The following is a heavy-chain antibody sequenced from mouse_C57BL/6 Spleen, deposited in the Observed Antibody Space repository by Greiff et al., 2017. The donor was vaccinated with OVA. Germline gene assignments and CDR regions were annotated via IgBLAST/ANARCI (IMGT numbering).Heavy chain of an antibody. Sequence: EVHLVESEGGLVQPGSSMKLSCTASGFTFSDYYMAWVRQVPEKGLEWVANINYDGSSTYYLDSLKSRFIISRDNAKNILYLQMSSLKSEDTATYYCARALFYGSSYVWYFDVWGTGTTVTVSS. CDR1: GFTFSDYY. CDR3: ARALFYGSSYVWYFDV. CDR2: INYDGSST. D-gene: IGHD1-1*01. J-gene: IGHJ1*03. V-gene: IGHV5-16*01.